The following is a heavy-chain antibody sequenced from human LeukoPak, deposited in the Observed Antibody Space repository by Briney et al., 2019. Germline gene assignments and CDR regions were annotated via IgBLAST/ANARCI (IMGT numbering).Heavy chain of an antibody. CDR3: ARSIAVAGTIDY. CDR1: GFTFSSYS. J-gene: IGHJ4*02. V-gene: IGHV3-21*01. Sequence: PGGSLRLSCVASGFTFSSYSMNWVRQAPGKGLEWVSSISSSSSYIYYADSVKGRFTISRDNAKNSLYLQMNSLRAEDTAVYYCARSIAVAGTIDYWGQGTLVTVSS. CDR2: ISSSSSYI. D-gene: IGHD6-19*01.